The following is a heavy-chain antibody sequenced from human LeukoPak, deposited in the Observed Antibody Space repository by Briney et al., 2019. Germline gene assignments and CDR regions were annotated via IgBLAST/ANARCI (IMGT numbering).Heavy chain of an antibody. CDR1: GFTFSSYG. CDR3: ARGPYCSSTSCYSNWFDP. CDR2: IWCDGSNK. J-gene: IGHJ5*02. D-gene: IGHD2-2*01. V-gene: IGHV3-33*01. Sequence: GGSLRLSCAASGFTFSSYGTHWVRQAPGKGLEWVAVIWCDGSNKYYADSVKGRFTISRDNSKNTLYLQMNSLRAEDTAVYYCARGPYCSSTSCYSNWFDPWGQGTLVTVSS.